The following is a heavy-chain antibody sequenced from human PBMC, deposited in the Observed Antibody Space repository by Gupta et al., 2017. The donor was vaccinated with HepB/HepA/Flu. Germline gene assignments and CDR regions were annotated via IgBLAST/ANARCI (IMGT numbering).Heavy chain of an antibody. J-gene: IGHJ4*02. Sequence: EVQLVESGGGLVKPGGSLSLSCAASGFTFSSYSMNWVRQAPGKGLEWVSSISSSSSYIYYADSVKGRFTISRDNAKNSLYLQMNSLRAEDTAVYYCAGGDRYYFDYWGQGTLVTVSS. V-gene: IGHV3-21*01. CDR2: ISSSSSYI. CDR1: GFTFSSYS. CDR3: AGGDRYYFDY. D-gene: IGHD2-21*01.